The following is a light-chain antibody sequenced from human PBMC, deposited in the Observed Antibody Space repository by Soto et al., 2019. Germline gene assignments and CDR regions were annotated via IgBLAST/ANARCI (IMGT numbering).Light chain of an antibody. CDR3: LQRADWPLLT. J-gene: IGKJ4*01. Sequence: EIVLTQSPATLSLSPGERATLSCRASQSISRYLAWYQQKRGQAPRLLIYGASNRATGIPARFNGSGSGTDFTFTISSLEPEDVAVYFCLQRADWPLLTCGGGTKVKIK. V-gene: IGKV3-11*01. CDR1: QSISRY. CDR2: GAS.